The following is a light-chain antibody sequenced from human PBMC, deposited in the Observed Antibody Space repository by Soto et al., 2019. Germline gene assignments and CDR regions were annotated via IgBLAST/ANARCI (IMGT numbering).Light chain of an antibody. CDR2: DAS. CDR3: QQRSKWPIT. Sequence: VYTQYPASRTLYYAESATLSCRATRSVSSYLAWYQQKPGQAPRLLIYDASSRPTDIPARFSGSGSGTDFTLTISSLEPEDFALYYCQQRSKWPITFGQGTRLEIK. V-gene: IGKV3-11*01. CDR1: RSVSSY. J-gene: IGKJ5*01.